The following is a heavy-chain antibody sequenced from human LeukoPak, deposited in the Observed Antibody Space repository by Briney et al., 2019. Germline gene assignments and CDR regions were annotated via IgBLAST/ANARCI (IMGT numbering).Heavy chain of an antibody. D-gene: IGHD3-22*01. CDR2: ISGSGGST. Sequence: GGSLRLSCAASGFTFSSYAMSWVRQAPGKGLEWVSAISGSGGSTYYADSVKGRFTISRDNSKNTLYLQMNSLRAEDTAVYYCANSIGSSGSHYYYYGMDVWGQGTTVTVS. CDR1: GFTFSSYA. J-gene: IGHJ6*02. CDR3: ANSIGSSGSHYYYYGMDV. V-gene: IGHV3-23*01.